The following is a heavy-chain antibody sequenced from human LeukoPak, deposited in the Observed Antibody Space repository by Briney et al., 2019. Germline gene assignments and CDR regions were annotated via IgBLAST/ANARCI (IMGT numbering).Heavy chain of an antibody. CDR3: ARQGPSDY. J-gene: IGHJ4*02. Sequence: GESLKISCKTSGYSFTTNWIGWVRQMPGKGLEWMGIIYPRDSDTRCSPSFQGQVTISADRSINTAYLQWSSLKASDTAMYYCARQGPSDYWGQGTLVTVSS. CDR2: IYPRDSDT. CDR1: GYSFTTNW. V-gene: IGHV5-51*01.